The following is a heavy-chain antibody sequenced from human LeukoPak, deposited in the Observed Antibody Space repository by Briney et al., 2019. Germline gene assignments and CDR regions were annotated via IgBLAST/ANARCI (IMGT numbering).Heavy chain of an antibody. V-gene: IGHV1-18*01. CDR3: ARLRLLWFGEGDYYYMDV. Sequence: ALVKVSCEASGYTFTTYGISWVRQAPGQGLDWMGWISAYNGNTNYAQKLQGRVTMTTDTSTSTAHMELRSLRSDDTAVYYCARLRLLWFGEGDYYYMDVWGKGTTVTISS. J-gene: IGHJ6*03. D-gene: IGHD3-10*01. CDR2: ISAYNGNT. CDR1: GYTFTTYG.